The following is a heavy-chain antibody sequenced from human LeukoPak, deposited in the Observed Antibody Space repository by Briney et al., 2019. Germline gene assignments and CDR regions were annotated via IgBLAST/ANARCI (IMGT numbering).Heavy chain of an antibody. Sequence: SETLSLTCTVSGDSISSDDYYWSWIRQPAGKGLEWIGRFSASGNGNYNPSLKSRLTISLDTSKNQFSLKLTSVTAADTAVYYCARTSTTIFGVVIPPYSAFDIWGQGTMVTVSS. CDR2: FSASGNG. J-gene: IGHJ3*02. CDR3: ARTSTTIFGVVIPPYSAFDI. V-gene: IGHV4-61*02. CDR1: GDSISSDDYY. D-gene: IGHD3-3*01.